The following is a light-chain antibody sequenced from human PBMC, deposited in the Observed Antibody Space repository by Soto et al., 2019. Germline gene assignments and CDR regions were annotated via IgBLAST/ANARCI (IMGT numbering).Light chain of an antibody. CDR3: QQSYNTTWK. V-gene: IGKV3D-15*01. J-gene: IGKJ1*01. CDR2: GAS. Sequence: DIVVTQSPATLSVSPGERATLSCRASQSVSSNLAWYQQKPGQAPRLLIYGASSRATGIPDRFSGSGSGTDFTLTISSLQPEDFATYSCQQSYNTTWKFGQGTKVDIK. CDR1: QSVSSN.